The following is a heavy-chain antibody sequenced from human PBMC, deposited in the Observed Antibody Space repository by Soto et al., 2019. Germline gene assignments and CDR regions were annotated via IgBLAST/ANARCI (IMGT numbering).Heavy chain of an antibody. Sequence: PGESLKISCKGSGYSFTSYWIGWVRQMPGKGLEWMGIIYPGDSDTRYSPSFQGQVTISADKSISTTYLQWSSLKASDTAMYYCARSYYDSRAPFYYFDYWGQGTMVTVP. D-gene: IGHD3-22*01. V-gene: IGHV5-51*01. J-gene: IGHJ4*02. CDR1: GYSFTSYW. CDR3: ARSYYDSRAPFYYFDY. CDR2: IYPGDSDT.